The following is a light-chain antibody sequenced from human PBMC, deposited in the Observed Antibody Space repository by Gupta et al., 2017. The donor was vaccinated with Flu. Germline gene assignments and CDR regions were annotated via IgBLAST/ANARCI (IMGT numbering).Light chain of an antibody. Sequence: EIVLTQSPGTLSLSPGESATLSCRASQSVSSSYLAWYQQKPGQAPRLLIYGASSRATGITDRFSGSGSGTDFTRTSSRLEPEDCAVYYCQHSQTFGQGTKVEIK. J-gene: IGKJ1*01. CDR3: QHSQT. CDR2: GAS. V-gene: IGKV3-20*01. CDR1: QSVSSSY.